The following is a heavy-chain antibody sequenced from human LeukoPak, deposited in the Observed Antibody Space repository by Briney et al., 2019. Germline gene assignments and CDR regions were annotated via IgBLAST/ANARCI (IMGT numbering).Heavy chain of an antibody. J-gene: IGHJ4*02. D-gene: IGHD5-12*01. Sequence: GGSLRLSCATSGFTFSDHALHWVRQAPGRGLQYVSAISRNGTRTFYADSVKDRFTISRDNSTKTLYLQMGSLRVEDMGVYYCVRDSFYTGYDRGFGYWGQGTLVTVSS. CDR3: VRDSFYTGYDRGFGY. V-gene: IGHV3-64*02. CDR2: ISRNGTRT. CDR1: GFTFSDHA.